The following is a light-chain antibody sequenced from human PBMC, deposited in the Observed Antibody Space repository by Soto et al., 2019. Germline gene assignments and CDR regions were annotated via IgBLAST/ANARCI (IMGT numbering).Light chain of an antibody. CDR1: QNVYNNY. V-gene: IGKV3-20*01. CDR2: FAS. CDR3: KQYANSRT. Sequence: EIVLTQSPDTVSLSPGDTATLSCRASQNVYNNYLAWYQIKPGQAPRLLFYFASNRATGIPDMFSGSGPGKDFTITIKRLEHEDFAVYYYKQYANSRTFGQGTKVEFK. J-gene: IGKJ1*01.